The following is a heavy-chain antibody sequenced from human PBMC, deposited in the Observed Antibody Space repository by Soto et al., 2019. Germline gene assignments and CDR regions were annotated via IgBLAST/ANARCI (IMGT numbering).Heavy chain of an antibody. CDR3: ARHIITFRHSYYATLV. V-gene: IGHV5-51*01. Sequence: GESLKISCKGSGYTFTDYWIGLVRQLPGKGLEGMGIIYPGDSDTRYSPSFQGHVTITVDKSTNTAYLQWNTLRASDTAMYYCARHIITFRHSYYATLVPGPAPLLTGFS. CDR2: IYPGDSDT. J-gene: IGHJ6*02. CDR1: GYTFTDYW. D-gene: IGHD3-10*01.